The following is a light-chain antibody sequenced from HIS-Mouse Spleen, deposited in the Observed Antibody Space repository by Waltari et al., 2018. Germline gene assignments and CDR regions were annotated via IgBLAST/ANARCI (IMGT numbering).Light chain of an antibody. Sequence: SYELTQPPSVSVSPGQTASITCSGDKLGDKYACWYQQKPGQSPVLVIYQDSKRPSGIAERFAGSNSGNAATLTISGTQAMDEADYYCQAWDSSTAVVFGGGTKLTVL. V-gene: IGLV3-1*01. CDR2: QDS. CDR1: KLGDKY. J-gene: IGLJ2*01. CDR3: QAWDSSTAVV.